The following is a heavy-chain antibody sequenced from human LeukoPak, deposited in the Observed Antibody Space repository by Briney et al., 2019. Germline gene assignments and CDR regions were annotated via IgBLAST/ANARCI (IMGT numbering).Heavy chain of an antibody. CDR3: AREWDY. V-gene: IGHV3-30*14. CDR1: GFTFSSYA. J-gene: IGHJ4*02. CDR2: ISYDGSNK. Sequence: WGSLRLSCAASGFTFSSYAMHWVGQAPGKGLEWVAVISYDGSNKYYADSVKGRFTISRDNSKNTLYLQMNSLRAEDTAVYYCAREWDYWGQGTLVTVSS.